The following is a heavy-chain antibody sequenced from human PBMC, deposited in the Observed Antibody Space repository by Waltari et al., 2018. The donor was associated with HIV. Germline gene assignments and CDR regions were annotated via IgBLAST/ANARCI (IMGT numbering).Heavy chain of an antibody. CDR3: ARLDDYGDYPSDH. V-gene: IGHV3-23*01. CDR2: VTGSGSST. D-gene: IGHD4-17*01. Sequence: EVQLLESGGGLVQPGGSLRLSCAASGFTFSTYAMNWVRQAPGKGLEWVSAVTGSGSSTYYADSVKGRFTISRDNSKNTLYLQMNSLRAEDTALYYCARLDDYGDYPSDHWGQGTLVTVSS. J-gene: IGHJ4*02. CDR1: GFTFSTYA.